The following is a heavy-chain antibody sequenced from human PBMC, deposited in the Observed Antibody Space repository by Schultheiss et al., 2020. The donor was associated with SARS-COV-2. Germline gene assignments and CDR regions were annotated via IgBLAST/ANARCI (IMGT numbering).Heavy chain of an antibody. V-gene: IGHV1-69*13. CDR2: IIPIFGTA. CDR3: ARDRGYSYGYSYFDY. Sequence: SVKVSCKASGGTFSSYAISWVRQAPGQGLEWMGGIIPIFGTANYAQKFQGRVTITADESTSTAYMELSSLRSEDTAVYYCARDRGYSYGYSYFDYWGQGTLVTVSS. D-gene: IGHD5-18*01. CDR1: GGTFSSYA. J-gene: IGHJ4*02.